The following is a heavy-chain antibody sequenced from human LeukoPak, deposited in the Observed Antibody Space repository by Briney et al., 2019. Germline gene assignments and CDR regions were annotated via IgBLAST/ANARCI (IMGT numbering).Heavy chain of an antibody. V-gene: IGHV3-21*01. D-gene: IGHD4-17*01. CDR3: ARGRSSYGDDDNWFDP. CDR1: GFTFSSYS. CDR2: ISSSSSYI. Sequence: GGSLRLSCAASGFTFSSYSMNWVRQAPGKGLEWVSSISSSSSYIYYADSVKGRFTISRDNAKNSLYLQMNSLRAEDTAVYYCARGRSSYGDDDNWFDPWGQGTLVTVSS. J-gene: IGHJ5*02.